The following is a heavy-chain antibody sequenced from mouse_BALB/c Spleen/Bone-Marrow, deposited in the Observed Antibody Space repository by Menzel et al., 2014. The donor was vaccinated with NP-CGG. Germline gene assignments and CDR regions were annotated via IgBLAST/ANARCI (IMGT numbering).Heavy chain of an antibody. CDR1: GYVFSTYW. Sequence: VMLVESGAELVRPGSSVKISCESSGYVFSTYWINWVKQRPGQGLEWIGQIYPGDGDTDYNGEFKDKATLTADKSSNTAYMQLSSLTSEDAAVHFCARGGISVDYWGQGTTLTVSS. CDR2: IYPGDGDT. J-gene: IGHJ2*01. V-gene: IGHV1-80*01. CDR3: ARGGISVDY.